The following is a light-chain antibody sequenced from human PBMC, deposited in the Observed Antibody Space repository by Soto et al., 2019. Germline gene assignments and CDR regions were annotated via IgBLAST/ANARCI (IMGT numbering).Light chain of an antibody. J-gene: IGKJ1*01. V-gene: IGKV1-5*03. CDR1: QTINTW. CDR3: QQYGSSSKT. CDR2: KTS. Sequence: DIQMTQSPSSLSASVGDRVTITCRASQTINTWLAWYQQKPGKVPKLLIYKTSSLESGVPSRFSGSGSGTEFTLTISSLQPDDFATYFCQQYGSSSKTFGQGTKVDIK.